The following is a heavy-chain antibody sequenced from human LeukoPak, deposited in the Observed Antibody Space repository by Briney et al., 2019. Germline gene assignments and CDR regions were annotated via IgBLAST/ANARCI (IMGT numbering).Heavy chain of an antibody. D-gene: IGHD6-25*01. CDR2: ISWNSGSI. J-gene: IGHJ4*02. CDR3: ASGLELDY. V-gene: IGHV3-9*01. Sequence: GGSLRLSCAASGFIFDDYAMHWVRQAPGKGLEWVSGISWNSGSIGSADSVKGRFTISRDNAKNSLYLQMNSLRAEDTAVYYCASGLELDYWGQGTLVTVSS. CDR1: GFIFDDYA.